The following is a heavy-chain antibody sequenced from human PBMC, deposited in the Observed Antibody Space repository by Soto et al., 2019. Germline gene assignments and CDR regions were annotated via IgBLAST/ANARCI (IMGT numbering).Heavy chain of an antibody. CDR3: ASHLPPYDSSGYYYVGWFDP. CDR2: IYSGGST. Sequence: EVQLVESGGGLIQPGGSLRLSCAASGFTVSSNYMSWVRQAPGKGLEWVSVIYSGGSTYYADSVKGRFTISRDNSKNTLYLQMNSLRAEDTAVYYCASHLPPYDSSGYYYVGWFDPWGQGTLVTVSS. CDR1: GFTVSSNY. V-gene: IGHV3-53*01. J-gene: IGHJ5*02. D-gene: IGHD3-22*01.